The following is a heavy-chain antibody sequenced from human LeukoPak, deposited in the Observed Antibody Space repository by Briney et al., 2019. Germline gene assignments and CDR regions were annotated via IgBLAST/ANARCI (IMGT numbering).Heavy chain of an antibody. D-gene: IGHD3-22*01. V-gene: IGHV4-59*01. CDR1: GGSISSYY. Sequence: SSETLSLTCTVSGGSISSYYWSWIRQPPGKGLEWIGYIYYSGSTNYNPSLKSRVTISVDTSKNQFSLKLSSVTAADTAVYYCARERRDYDSSGYLSWGQGTLVTVSS. CDR3: ARERRDYDSSGYLS. J-gene: IGHJ5*02. CDR2: IYYSGST.